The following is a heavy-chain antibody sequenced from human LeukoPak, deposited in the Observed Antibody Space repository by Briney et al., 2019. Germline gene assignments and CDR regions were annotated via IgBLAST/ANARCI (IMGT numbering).Heavy chain of an antibody. J-gene: IGHJ4*02. D-gene: IGHD3-22*01. Sequence: SETLSLTCAVYGGSFSGYYWSWIRQPPGKGLEWIGEINYSGSTNYNPSLKSRVTISVDTSKNQFSLKLTSVTAADTAVYYCARDLWHYYDSSGFEYWGQGTLVTVSS. V-gene: IGHV4-34*01. CDR1: GGSFSGYY. CDR2: INYSGST. CDR3: ARDLWHYYDSSGFEY.